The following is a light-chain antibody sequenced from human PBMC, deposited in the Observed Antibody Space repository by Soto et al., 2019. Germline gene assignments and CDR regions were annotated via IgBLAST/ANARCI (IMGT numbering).Light chain of an antibody. CDR2: VAS. V-gene: IGKV3-20*01. Sequence: IVLTQSPGILSLSPGERATLSCRASQSVSSSYLAWYQQKPGQAPRLLIYVASSRATGIPDRFSGSGSGTDFTLTISRLEPEDFAVYYCQQYGSSITFGQGTRLEIK. CDR1: QSVSSSY. J-gene: IGKJ5*01. CDR3: QQYGSSIT.